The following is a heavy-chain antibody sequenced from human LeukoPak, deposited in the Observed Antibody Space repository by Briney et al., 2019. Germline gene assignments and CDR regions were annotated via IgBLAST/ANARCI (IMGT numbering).Heavy chain of an antibody. CDR2: IHYDGSNN. D-gene: IGHD6-13*01. V-gene: IGHV3-30*02. CDR3: AKDHGSSDWYYFDY. Sequence: GGSLRLSCTASTRYFTNYWMHWVRQAPGKGLEWVAFIHYDGSNNYYADSVKGRFTISRDNSKNTLYLQMNTLRADDTAVYYCAKDHGSSDWYYFDYWGQGTLVTVSS. J-gene: IGHJ4*02. CDR1: TRYFTNYW.